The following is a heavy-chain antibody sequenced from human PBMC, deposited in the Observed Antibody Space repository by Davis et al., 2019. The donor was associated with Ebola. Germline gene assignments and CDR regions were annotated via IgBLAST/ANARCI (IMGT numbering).Heavy chain of an antibody. CDR2: IKSDGSST. CDR3: ARGPIFGVVIMYYFDY. CDR1: GFPLSSYW. D-gene: IGHD3-3*01. J-gene: IGHJ4*02. V-gene: IGHV3-74*01. Sequence: PGGSLRLSCAVSGFPLSSYWMHWARHAPGKGLVWVSRIKSDGSSTSYADSVKGRFTISRDNAKNTLYLQMNSLRAEDTAVYYCARGPIFGVVIMYYFDYWGQGTLVTVSS.